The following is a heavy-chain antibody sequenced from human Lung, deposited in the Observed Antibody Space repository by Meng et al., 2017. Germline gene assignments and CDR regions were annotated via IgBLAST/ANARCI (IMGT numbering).Heavy chain of an antibody. CDR1: GDSVSANSAA. CDR3: ASGYGLPS. D-gene: IGHD5-18*01. CDR2: TYYRSKWYN. Sequence: QVQLQHSGPGLVKHSQTLSPTCAISGDSVSANSAAWNWIRQSPSRGLEWLGRTYYRSKWYNDYAVSVKSRIIITPDTSKNQFSLQLNSVTPADTAVYFCASGYGLPSWGQGTLVTVSS. V-gene: IGHV6-1*01. J-gene: IGHJ5*02.